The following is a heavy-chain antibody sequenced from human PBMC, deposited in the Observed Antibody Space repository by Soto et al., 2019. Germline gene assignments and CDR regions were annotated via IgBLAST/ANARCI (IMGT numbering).Heavy chain of an antibody. CDR3: ARDTTSGSFWDY. CDR1: GGSISTYY. J-gene: IGHJ4*02. D-gene: IGHD1-26*01. V-gene: IGHV4-59*01. Sequence: PSETLSLTCIVSGGSISTYYWSWIRQPPGKGLEWIGYIYYSGGTTYNPSLKSRVAISVDTSKNQFSLKLNSVTAADTAVYYCARDTTSGSFWDYWGQGTLVTVSS. CDR2: IYYSGGT.